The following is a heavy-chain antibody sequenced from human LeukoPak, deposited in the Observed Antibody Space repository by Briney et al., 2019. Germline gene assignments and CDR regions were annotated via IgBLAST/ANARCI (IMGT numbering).Heavy chain of an antibody. CDR3: ARVSGYSGYDTLDY. CDR2: ISTGGSA. Sequence: GGSLRLSCAASGFTFSSYSMNWVRQAPGKGLEWVSVISTGGSAYYANSVKGRFTISRDYSKNTLYLQMNSLRAEDTAVYYCARVSGYSGYDTLDYWGQGTLVTVSS. J-gene: IGHJ4*02. V-gene: IGHV3-66*01. D-gene: IGHD5-12*01. CDR1: GFTFSSYS.